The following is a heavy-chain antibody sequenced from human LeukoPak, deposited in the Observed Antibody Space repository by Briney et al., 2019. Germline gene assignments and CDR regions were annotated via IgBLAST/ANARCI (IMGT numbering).Heavy chain of an antibody. CDR1: EFTFSSYS. J-gene: IGHJ4*02. V-gene: IGHV3-21*01. Sequence: GGSLRLSCAASEFTFSSYSMNWVRQAPGKGLEWVSSISSSSSYIYYADSVKGRFTISRDNAKNSLYLQMNSLRAEDTAVYYCASIRIAVAGTNFDYWGQGTLVTVSS. D-gene: IGHD6-19*01. CDR2: ISSSSSYI. CDR3: ASIRIAVAGTNFDY.